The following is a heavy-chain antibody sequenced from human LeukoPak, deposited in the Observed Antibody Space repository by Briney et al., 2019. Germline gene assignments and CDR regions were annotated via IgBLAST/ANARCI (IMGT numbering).Heavy chain of an antibody. J-gene: IGHJ5*02. Sequence: GGSLRLSCAASGFIFNNYGLIWVRQAPGKGLEWVSAISNDGGGTNYADFVKGRFTISRDNSKNTLFLQMNSLKAEDTALYYCAKGSSGYFVDLWGQGTLVTVSS. D-gene: IGHD3-22*01. CDR2: ISNDGGGT. V-gene: IGHV3-23*01. CDR1: GFIFNNYG. CDR3: AKGSSGYFVDL.